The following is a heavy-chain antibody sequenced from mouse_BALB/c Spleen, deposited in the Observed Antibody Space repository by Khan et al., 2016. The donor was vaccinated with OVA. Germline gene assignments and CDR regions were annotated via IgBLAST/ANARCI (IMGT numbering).Heavy chain of an antibody. V-gene: IGHV9-3-1*01. J-gene: IGHJ4*01. D-gene: IGHD1-2*01. CDR2: INTYTGEP. Sequence: QIQLVQSGPELKKPGETVKISCKASGYTFTNYGMNWVKQAPGKGLKWMGWINTYTGEPTYADDFKGRFAFSLETSASTAYLQINNLKNEDTATYFCAIEVGYLYAMDYWGQGTTVTVSS. CDR3: AIEVGYLYAMDY. CDR1: GYTFTNYG.